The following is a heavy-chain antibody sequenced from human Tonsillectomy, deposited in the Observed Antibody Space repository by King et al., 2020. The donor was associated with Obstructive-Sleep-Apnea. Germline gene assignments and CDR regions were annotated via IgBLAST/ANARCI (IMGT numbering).Heavy chain of an antibody. CDR2: IYYSGGT. D-gene: IGHD3-10*01. V-gene: IGHV4-31*03. Sequence: QLQESGPGLVKPSQTLSLTCTVSGASISSAGYYWSWIRQHPGKGLEWIGYIYYSGGTYYNPSLKSRLTISLDTSKIQFSLKLSSVTAADTAVYYCARQYCSGRTDAFDIWGQGTMVTVSS. CDR1: GASISSAGYY. J-gene: IGHJ3*02. CDR3: ARQYCSGRTDAFDI.